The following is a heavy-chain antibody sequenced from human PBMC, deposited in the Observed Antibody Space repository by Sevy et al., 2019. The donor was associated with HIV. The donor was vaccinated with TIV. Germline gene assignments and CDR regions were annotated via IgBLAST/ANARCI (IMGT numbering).Heavy chain of an antibody. V-gene: IGHV3-23*01. D-gene: IGHD6-13*01. CDR2: ISGSGGSI. J-gene: IGHJ5*02. CDR3: AKSTIGSWYVFDP. CDR1: RFSFSSYA. Sequence: GGSLRLSCAASRFSFSSYAMNWVRQAPGKGLEWVSVISGSGGSINYADSVKGRFTISRDNSKNTLYLQMNSLRVEDTAVYYCAKSTIGSWYVFDPWGHGTLVTVSS.